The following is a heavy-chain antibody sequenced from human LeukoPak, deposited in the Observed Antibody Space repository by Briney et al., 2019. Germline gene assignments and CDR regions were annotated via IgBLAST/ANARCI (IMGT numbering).Heavy chain of an antibody. D-gene: IGHD5-12*01. J-gene: IGHJ3*02. CDR3: AGEAGGGYARAFDI. CDR2: IYASGTT. CDR1: GGSISSYS. V-gene: IGHV4-4*07. Sequence: KPSETLSLICIVSGGSISSYSWTWIRQPAGEGLEWIGRIYASGTTNYEPSLKSRVTMSVDTSKDQFSLKLSSVTAADKAVYYCAGEAGGGYARAFDIWGQGTMVTVSS.